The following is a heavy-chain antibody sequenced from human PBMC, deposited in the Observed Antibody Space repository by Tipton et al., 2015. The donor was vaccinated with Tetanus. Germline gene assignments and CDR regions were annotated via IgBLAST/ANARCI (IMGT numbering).Heavy chain of an antibody. CDR3: ARHAAGQQLPHNWFDP. CDR1: GGSISSSSYY. D-gene: IGHD6-13*01. CDR2: IYYSGST. J-gene: IGHJ5*02. Sequence: TLSLTCTVSGGSISSSSYYWGWIRQPPGKGLEWIGSIYYSGSTYYNPPLKSRVTISVDTPKNQFYLKLSSVTAADTAVYYCARHAAGQQLPHNWFDPWGQGTLVTVSS. V-gene: IGHV4-39*01.